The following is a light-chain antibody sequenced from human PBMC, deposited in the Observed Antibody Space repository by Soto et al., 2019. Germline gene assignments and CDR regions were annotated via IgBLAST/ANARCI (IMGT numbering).Light chain of an antibody. Sequence: QSALTQPRSVSGSPGQSVTISCTGTSSDVGGYNYVSWYQQYPGKAPRVIIYDVSSRPSGVPDRFSGSKTGNTASLTISGLQAEDEADYHCCSYAGSDIRVFGGGTKLTVL. CDR3: CSYAGSDIRV. CDR2: DVS. J-gene: IGLJ3*02. CDR1: SSDVGGYNY. V-gene: IGLV2-11*01.